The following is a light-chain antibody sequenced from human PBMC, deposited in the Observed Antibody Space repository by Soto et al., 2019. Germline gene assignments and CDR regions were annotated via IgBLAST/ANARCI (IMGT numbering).Light chain of an antibody. V-gene: IGKV3D-15*01. Sequence: EIVLTQSPATLSVSPGERVTLSCRASQSVRTNLAWYQQRPGLAPRLLIYEASTRATGVPARFSGSGSETEFTLTINSVQSEDFAAYYCQQYDDWPRTFGQGTKVEIK. CDR2: EAS. CDR3: QQYDDWPRT. CDR1: QSVRTN. J-gene: IGKJ1*01.